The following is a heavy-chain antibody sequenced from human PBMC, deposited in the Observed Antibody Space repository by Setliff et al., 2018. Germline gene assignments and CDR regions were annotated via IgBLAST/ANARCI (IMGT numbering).Heavy chain of an antibody. CDR3: ARVHYETSTYSPTLFDH. Sequence: GGSLRLSCAASGFSFSDYYMMWIRQAPGKGLEWVSYISNDAYTIHYADSMKGRPTISRDNSKNSVFLQMNSLRVEDTAVYYCARVHYETSTYSPTLFDHWGQGALVTVSS. V-gene: IGHV3-11*01. J-gene: IGHJ4*02. D-gene: IGHD3-22*01. CDR2: ISNDAYTI. CDR1: GFSFSDYY.